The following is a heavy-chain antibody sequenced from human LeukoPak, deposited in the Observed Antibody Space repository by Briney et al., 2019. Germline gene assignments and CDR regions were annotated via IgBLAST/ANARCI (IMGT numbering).Heavy chain of an antibody. J-gene: IGHJ4*02. D-gene: IGHD3-16*01. CDR3: ARHTYGESDPYYFDY. CDR1: GYRFTSQW. Sequence: PGESLQISCTGSGYRFTSQWIGWVRAMPGKGLQWIGIIYPDDSQTKYSPAFQGQVTITVDKSISTAYLQWSSLKASDTAIYFCARHTYGESDPYYFDYWGQGTLVTVSS. CDR2: IYPDDSQT. V-gene: IGHV5-51*01.